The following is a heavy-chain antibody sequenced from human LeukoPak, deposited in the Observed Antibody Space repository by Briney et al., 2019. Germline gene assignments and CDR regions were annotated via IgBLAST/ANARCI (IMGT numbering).Heavy chain of an antibody. J-gene: IGHJ4*02. Sequence: GGSLRLSCAASGFSFSNNAISWVRQAPGKGLEWVSDINGSGGSTYYADSVKGRFTISRDNSKNTMYLQVNSLRAEDTAVYYCAKRIQSAMAMGYWGQGTLVTVSS. CDR3: AKRIQSAMAMGY. CDR1: GFSFSNNA. V-gene: IGHV3-23*01. D-gene: IGHD5-18*01. CDR2: INGSGGST.